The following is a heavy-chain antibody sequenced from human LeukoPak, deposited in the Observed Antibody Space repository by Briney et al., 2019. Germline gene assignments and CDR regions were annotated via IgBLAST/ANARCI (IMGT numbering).Heavy chain of an antibody. J-gene: IGHJ4*02. Sequence: SETLSLTCTVSGGSISSSSYYWGWIRQPPGKGLEWIGSIYYSGSTYYNPSLKSRVTISVDTSKNQFSLKLSSVTAADTAVYHCARAITFGGVIGDWGQGTLVTVSS. CDR1: GGSISSSSYY. D-gene: IGHD3-16*02. V-gene: IGHV4-39*01. CDR3: ARAITFGGVIGD. CDR2: IYYSGST.